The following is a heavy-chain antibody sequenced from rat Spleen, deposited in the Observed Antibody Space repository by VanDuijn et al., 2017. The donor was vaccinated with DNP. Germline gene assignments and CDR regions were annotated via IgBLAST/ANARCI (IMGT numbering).Heavy chain of an antibody. J-gene: IGHJ2*01. V-gene: IGHV5S14*01. Sequence: EVQLVESGGGLVQPGRSMKLSCAASGFTFSDYGMAWVLQTPTKGLEWVASISSDGSLAYYRDSVKGRFTISKDNAKDTLYRQMESLRSVDTATYYCAKDAFDYWGQGVMVTVSS. CDR1: GFTFSDYG. CDR2: ISSDGSLA. CDR3: AKDAFDY.